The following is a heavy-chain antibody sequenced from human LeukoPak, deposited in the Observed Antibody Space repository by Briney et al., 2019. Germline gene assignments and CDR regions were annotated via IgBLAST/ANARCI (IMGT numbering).Heavy chain of an antibody. CDR1: GYTFTGYY. CDR2: INPNSGGT. J-gene: IGHJ4*02. D-gene: IGHD2-2*01. CDR3: ARECSTTSCSFTFDY. V-gene: IGHV1-2*02. Sequence: ASVKVSCKASGYTFTGYYMHWVRQAPGQGLEWMGWINPNSGGTNYAQKFQGRVTMTRDTSITTAYMEPSRLRSDDTAVYYCARECSTTSCSFTFDYWGQGTLVTVSS.